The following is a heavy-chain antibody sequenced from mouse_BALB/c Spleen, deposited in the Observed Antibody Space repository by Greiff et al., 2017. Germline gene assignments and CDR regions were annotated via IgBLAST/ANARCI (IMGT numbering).Heavy chain of an antibody. CDR2: INPSNGRT. Sequence: QVQLQQPGAELVKPGASVKLSCKASGYTFTSYWMHWVKQRPGQGLEWIGEINPSNGRTNYNEKFKSKATLTVDKSSSTAYMQLSSLTSEDSAVYYCARLRYDGYPPYWYFDVCGAGTTVTVSS. CDR1: GYTFTSYW. J-gene: IGHJ1*01. D-gene: IGHD2-3*01. CDR3: ARLRYDGYPPYWYFDV. V-gene: IGHV1S81*02.